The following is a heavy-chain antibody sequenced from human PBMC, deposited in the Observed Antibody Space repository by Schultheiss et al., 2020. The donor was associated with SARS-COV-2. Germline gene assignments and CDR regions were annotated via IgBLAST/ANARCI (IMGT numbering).Heavy chain of an antibody. CDR2: ISERSGYK. Sequence: GESLKISCAASGFTFSDYYMAWIRQAPGKGLEIVSYISERSGYKNYADSVKGRFTISRDNSKNTLDLQMNSLRAEDTAVYYCARDRSPYYGDYVGPLDYWGQGTLVTVSS. J-gene: IGHJ4*02. V-gene: IGHV3-11*06. CDR1: GFTFSDYY. D-gene: IGHD4-17*01. CDR3: ARDRSPYYGDYVGPLDY.